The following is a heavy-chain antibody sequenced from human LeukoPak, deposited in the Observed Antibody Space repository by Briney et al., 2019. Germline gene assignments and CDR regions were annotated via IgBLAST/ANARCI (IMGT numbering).Heavy chain of an antibody. CDR2: IYVSGTS. J-gene: IGHJ4*02. V-gene: IGHV4-4*07. Sequence: SETLSLTCTVSDASISSYYWSWIRQPAGKGLEWIGRIYVSGTSVYNPSLKSRVTMSVDTSKNQLSLRLKSVTAADTAVYYCARDGVDTPPFDYLGQGTLVTVSS. CDR3: ARDGVDTPPFDY. CDR1: DASISSYY. D-gene: IGHD5-18*01.